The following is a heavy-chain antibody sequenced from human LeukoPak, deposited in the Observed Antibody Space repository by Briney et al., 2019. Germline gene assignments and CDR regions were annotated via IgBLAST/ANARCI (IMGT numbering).Heavy chain of an antibody. CDR2: MYYSGST. D-gene: IGHD3-22*01. J-gene: IGHJ5*02. Sequence: SETLSLTCTVSGGSISSGDYYWSWIRQPPGKGREWIAYMYYSGSTYYNPSLKSRVTMSADTSKNQLSLKLSSVTAADTAVYYCARPYYYDSRIDPWGQGILVTVSS. CDR1: GGSISSGDYY. V-gene: IGHV4-30-4*01. CDR3: ARPYYYDSRIDP.